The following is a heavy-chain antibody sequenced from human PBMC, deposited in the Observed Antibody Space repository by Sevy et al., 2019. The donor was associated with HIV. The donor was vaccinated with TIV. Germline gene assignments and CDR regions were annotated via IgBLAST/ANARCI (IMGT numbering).Heavy chain of an antibody. D-gene: IGHD6-13*01. V-gene: IGHV3-7*03. CDR2: IKQDWSEK. CDR1: GFSLSSNW. CDR3: VRDSDRSSYFAD. Sequence: GGSLRLSCAASGFSLSSNWMSWVRQAPGKGLEWLANIKQDWSEKFYVDSVKGRFTISRDNAMNSLFLDMHSLRVEDTAIYFCVRDSDRSSYFADWGQGTLVIVSS. J-gene: IGHJ4*02.